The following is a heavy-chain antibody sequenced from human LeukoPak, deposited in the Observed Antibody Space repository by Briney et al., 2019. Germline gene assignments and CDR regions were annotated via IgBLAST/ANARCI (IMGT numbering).Heavy chain of an antibody. J-gene: IGHJ3*02. CDR1: GYTFTGYY. V-gene: IGHV1-2*06. D-gene: IGHD3-22*01. CDR3: ARGRRSGYYDDAFDI. Sequence: GASVKVSCKASGYTFTGYYMHWVRQAPGQGLEWMGRINPNSGGTNYAQKFQGRVTMTRDTSISTAYMELSRLRSDDTAVYYCARGRRSGYYDDAFDIWGQGTMVTVSP. CDR2: INPNSGGT.